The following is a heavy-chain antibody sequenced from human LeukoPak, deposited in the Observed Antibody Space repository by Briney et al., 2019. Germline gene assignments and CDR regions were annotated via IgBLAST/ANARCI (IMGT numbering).Heavy chain of an antibody. D-gene: IGHD6-13*01. CDR1: GFTFSSYS. CDR2: IKQDGSEK. J-gene: IGHJ4*02. V-gene: IGHV3-7*05. CDR3: ARRGTSSSWAHFDY. Sequence: GGSLRLSCAASGFTFSSYSMTWVRQAPGKGLEWVAKIKQDGSEKYYVDSVKGRFTISRDNAKNSLYLQMNSLGAEDTAVYYCARRGTSSSWAHFDYWGQGTLVTVSS.